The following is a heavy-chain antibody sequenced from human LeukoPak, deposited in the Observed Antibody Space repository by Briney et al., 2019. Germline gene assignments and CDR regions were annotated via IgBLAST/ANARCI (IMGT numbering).Heavy chain of an antibody. V-gene: IGHV3-11*05. J-gene: IGHJ4*02. CDR2: ISSSSSYT. CDR3: ARAFLGYCSGGSCSQLGTFDY. Sequence: PGGSLRLSCAASGFTFSDYYMSWIRQAPGKGLEWVSYISSSSSYTNYADSVKGRFTISRDNAKNSLYLQMNSLRAEDTAVYYCARAFLGYCSGGSCSQLGTFDYWGQGTLVTVSS. CDR1: GFTFSDYY. D-gene: IGHD2-15*01.